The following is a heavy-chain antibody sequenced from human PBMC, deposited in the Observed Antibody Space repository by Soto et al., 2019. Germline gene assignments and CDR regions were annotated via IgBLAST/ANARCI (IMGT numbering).Heavy chain of an antibody. CDR2: IYHSGST. J-gene: IGHJ5*02. CDR3: ARDRGVTGTTPNWFDP. CDR1: GYSISSGYY. Sequence: SETRSLTCPVSGYSISSGYYWGWIRQPPGKGLEWIGSIYHSGSTYYNPSLKSRVTISVDTSKNQFSLKLSSVTAADTAVYYCARDRGVTGTTPNWFDPWGQGTLVTVSS. V-gene: IGHV4-38-2*02. D-gene: IGHD1-7*01.